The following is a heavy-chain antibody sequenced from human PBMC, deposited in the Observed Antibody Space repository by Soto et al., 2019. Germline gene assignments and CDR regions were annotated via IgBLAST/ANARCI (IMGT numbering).Heavy chain of an antibody. Sequence: SVKVSCKASGGTFSSYTISWVRQAPGQGLEWMGRIIPILGIANYAQKFQGRVTITADKSTSTAYMELSSLRSEDTAVYYCARDPYNYYDSSGYYYVSWYFDYWGQGTLVTVSS. D-gene: IGHD3-22*01. CDR1: GGTFSSYT. J-gene: IGHJ4*02. CDR3: ARDPYNYYDSSGYYYVSWYFDY. CDR2: IIPILGIA. V-gene: IGHV1-69*04.